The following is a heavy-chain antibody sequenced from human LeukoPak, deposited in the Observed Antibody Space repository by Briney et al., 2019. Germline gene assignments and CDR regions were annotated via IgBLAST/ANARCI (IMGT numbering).Heavy chain of an antibody. CDR2: IQSDGTST. J-gene: IGHJ4*02. Sequence: GGSLRLSCAVSAFSFSTYWMHWVRQAPGKGLVWVTRIQSDGTSTRYADSVKGRFTISRDNAKNTMYLKMNSLRAEDTAVYYCARGLPYDSTGYYPLDYWGQGTLVTVSS. V-gene: IGHV3-74*01. D-gene: IGHD3-22*01. CDR3: ARGLPYDSTGYYPLDY. CDR1: AFSFSTYW.